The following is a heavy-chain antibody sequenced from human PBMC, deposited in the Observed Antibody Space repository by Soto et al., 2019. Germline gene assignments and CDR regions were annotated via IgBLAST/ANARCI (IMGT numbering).Heavy chain of an antibody. Sequence: QVQLVESGGGVVQPGGSLRLSCAASGFTFSNYGMHWVRQAPGKGLEWVAVIWYDGNNKYYADSVKGRFTISRDKSNNTLYVQMTSLRAEDTAVYYCARGLQSLFDYWGQVTLVTVSS. CDR1: GFTFSNYG. CDR2: IWYDGNNK. J-gene: IGHJ4*02. CDR3: ARGLQSLFDY. V-gene: IGHV3-33*01.